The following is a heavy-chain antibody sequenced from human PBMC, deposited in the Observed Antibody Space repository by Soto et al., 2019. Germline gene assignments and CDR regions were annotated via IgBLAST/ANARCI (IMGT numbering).Heavy chain of an antibody. Sequence: SETLSLTCTVSGGSISSGGYYWSWIRQHPGKGLEWIGYIYYSGSTYYNPSLKSRVTISVDTSKNQFSLKLSSMTAADTAVYYCAITGTTPYYYGMDVWRQGTTVTVSS. J-gene: IGHJ6*02. CDR3: AITGTTPYYYGMDV. D-gene: IGHD1-7*01. CDR1: GGSISSGGYY. V-gene: IGHV4-31*03. CDR2: IYYSGST.